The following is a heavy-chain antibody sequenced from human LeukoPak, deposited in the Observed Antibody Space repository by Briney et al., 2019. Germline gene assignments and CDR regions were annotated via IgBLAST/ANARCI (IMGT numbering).Heavy chain of an antibody. J-gene: IGHJ5*02. CDR3: ARGELFRGVTVYNWFDP. D-gene: IGHD3-10*01. CDR1: GGSISSYY. CDR2: IYYSGST. Sequence: SETLSLTCTVSGGSISSYYWSWIRQPPGKGLEWIGYIYYSGSTNYNPSLKSRVTISVDTSKNQFSLKLSSVTPEDTAVYYCARGELFRGVTVYNWFDPWGQGTLVTVSS. V-gene: IGHV4-59*12.